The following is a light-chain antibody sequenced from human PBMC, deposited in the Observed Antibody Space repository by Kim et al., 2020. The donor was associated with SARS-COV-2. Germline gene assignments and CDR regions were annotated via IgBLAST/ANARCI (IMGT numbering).Light chain of an antibody. CDR3: KKYGSAPQT. CDR1: QTVSRNF. Sequence: EVVLTQSPATLSLSPGERASLSCAASQTVSRNFLAWYQQKPGKAPRLLINGPSTRATGTPDRLSGSGTETHFTLTISRLEAEDFEVYFCKKYGSAPQTFGEGTTVGIK. CDR2: GPS. V-gene: IGKV3-20*01. J-gene: IGKJ1*01.